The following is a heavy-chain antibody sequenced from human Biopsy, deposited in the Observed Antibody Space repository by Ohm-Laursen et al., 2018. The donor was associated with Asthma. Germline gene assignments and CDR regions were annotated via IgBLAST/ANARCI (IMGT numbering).Heavy chain of an antibody. Sequence: SLRLSCAASGFTFSNYAMSWVRQAPGKGLEWVSVIYSGGTSHTADSVRGRFTISRDYSKSTLYLQMHSLRAEDTAVYYCARGDSSNWSHYYFDYWGQGTLVTVSS. D-gene: IGHD3-22*01. CDR3: ARGDSSNWSHYYFDY. J-gene: IGHJ4*02. CDR1: GFTFSNYA. CDR2: IYSGGTS. V-gene: IGHV3-23*03.